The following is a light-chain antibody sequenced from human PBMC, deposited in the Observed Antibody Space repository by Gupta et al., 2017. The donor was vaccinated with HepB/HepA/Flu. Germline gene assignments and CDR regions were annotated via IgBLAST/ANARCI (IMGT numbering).Light chain of an antibody. CDR1: KLGDKY. V-gene: IGLV3-1*01. CDR3: QAWDSSTYV. CDR2: QDS. J-gene: IGLJ1*01. Sequence: SELTAPPSVSVSPGQTASITCSGDKLGDKYACWYQQKPGQSPVLVIYQDSKRPSGIPERFSGSNSGNTATLTISGTQAMDEADYYCQAWDSSTYVFGTGTKVTVL.